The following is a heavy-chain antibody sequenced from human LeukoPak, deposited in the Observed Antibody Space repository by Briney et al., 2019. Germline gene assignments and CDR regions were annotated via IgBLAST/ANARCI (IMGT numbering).Heavy chain of an antibody. V-gene: IGHV3-21*01. CDR1: GFAFSTYS. J-gene: IGHJ4*02. D-gene: IGHD3-10*01. CDR2: ISGSGSYI. CDR3: AKDLNYYGSGPATDY. Sequence: GGSLRLSCAASGFAFSTYSMNWVRQAPGKGPEWVSSISGSGSYIYYADSVKGRFTISRDNAKNSLYLQMNSLRADDTAVYYCAKDLNYYGSGPATDYWGQGTLVTVSS.